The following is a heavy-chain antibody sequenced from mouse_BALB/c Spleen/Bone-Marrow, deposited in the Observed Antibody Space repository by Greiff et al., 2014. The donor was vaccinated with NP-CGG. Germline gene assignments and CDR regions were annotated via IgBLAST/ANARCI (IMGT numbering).Heavy chain of an antibody. CDR2: ISDGSTYT. D-gene: IGHD2-14*01. J-gene: IGHJ4*01. CDR1: GFTFSDYY. V-gene: IGHV5-4*02. Sequence: VQLQQSGGGLVKPGGSLKLSCAASGFTFSDYYMYWVRQTPEKRLEWVATISDGSTYTYYPDSVKGRFTISRDNAKNNLYLQMSSLESEDTALYYCARDRGVQGYAMDYWGQGTSVTVSS. CDR3: ARDRGVQGYAMDY.